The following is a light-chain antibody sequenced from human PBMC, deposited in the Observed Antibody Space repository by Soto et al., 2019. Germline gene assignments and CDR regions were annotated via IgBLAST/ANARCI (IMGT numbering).Light chain of an antibody. J-gene: IGKJ3*01. Sequence: EIVLTQSPGTLSLSPGERATLSCRASQSVSSDYLAWYRQKPGQAPRLLIYAASSRAPGTPDRFSGSGSGTDFTLTISRLEPEDFEVYYCQQYGSSFTFGPGTKVDIK. CDR1: QSVSSDY. CDR3: QQYGSSFT. V-gene: IGKV3-20*01. CDR2: AAS.